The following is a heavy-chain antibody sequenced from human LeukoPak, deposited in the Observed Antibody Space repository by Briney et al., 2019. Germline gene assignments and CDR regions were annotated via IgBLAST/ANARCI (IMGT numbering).Heavy chain of an antibody. D-gene: IGHD3-3*02. CDR2: ISAYNGNT. Sequence: GGSVKVSCKASGYTFTSYGISWVRQAPGQGLEWMGWISAYNGNTNYAQKLQGRVTMTTDTSTSTAYMEQRSLRSDDTAVYYCASQAFLGRSNWFDRWGQGTLVTVSS. J-gene: IGHJ5*02. CDR3: ASQAFLGRSNWFDR. V-gene: IGHV1-18*01. CDR1: GYTFTSYG.